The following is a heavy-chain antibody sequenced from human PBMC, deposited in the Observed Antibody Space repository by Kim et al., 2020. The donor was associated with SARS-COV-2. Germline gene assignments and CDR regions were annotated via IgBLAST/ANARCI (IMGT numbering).Heavy chain of an antibody. D-gene: IGHD6-13*01. Sequence: SETLSHTCAVYGASFSGYYWSWIRQPPGKGLEWIGEINNSGSTNYNPSLKSRVIISLHTSKNQFSLKLSSVTAADTAVYYCARHAAAGGSNWFDPWGQGTLVTVSS. CDR2: INNSGST. V-gene: IGHV4-34*01. J-gene: IGHJ5*02. CDR1: GASFSGYY. CDR3: ARHAAAGGSNWFDP.